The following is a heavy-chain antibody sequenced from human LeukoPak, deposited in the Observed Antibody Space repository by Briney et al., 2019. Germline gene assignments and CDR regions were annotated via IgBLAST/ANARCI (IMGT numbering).Heavy chain of an antibody. CDR1: GFTFSSYA. CDR3: AKGIGSSGWVVYYGMDV. J-gene: IGHJ6*02. D-gene: IGHD6-19*01. CDR2: ISGSGGST. Sequence: GGSLRLSCAASGFTFSSYAMSWVRQAPGKGLEWVSAISGSGGSTYYADSVKGRFTISRDNSKNTLYLQMNSLRAEDTAVYYCAKGIGSSGWVVYYGMDVWGQGTTVTVSS. V-gene: IGHV3-23*01.